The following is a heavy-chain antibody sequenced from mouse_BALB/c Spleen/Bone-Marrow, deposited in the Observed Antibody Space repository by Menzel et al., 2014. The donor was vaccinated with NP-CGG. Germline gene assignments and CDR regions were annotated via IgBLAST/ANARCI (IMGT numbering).Heavy chain of an antibody. V-gene: IGHV1-20*02. CDR3: ARVTTDWYFDV. Sequence: VQLQQPGPELVKPGASVKISCKASGYSFTGYFMNWVIQSHGKSLEWIGRIYPYNGDSFYNQKFKGKATLTVDKSSSTAHMELRSLASEDSAVYYCARVTTDWYFDVWGAGTTVTVSS. D-gene: IGHD1-1*01. CDR2: IYPYNGDS. CDR1: GYSFTGYF. J-gene: IGHJ1*01.